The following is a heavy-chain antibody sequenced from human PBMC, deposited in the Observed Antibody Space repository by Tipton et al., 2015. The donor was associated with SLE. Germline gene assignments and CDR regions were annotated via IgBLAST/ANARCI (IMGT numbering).Heavy chain of an antibody. Sequence: TLSLTCTVSGDSISSGSYYWSWLRQPAGKGLEWIGRIYTTGSTNYYPSFKSRVTISLVTSKNPFSLKLSSVTAADTAVYYCARVGIAAHGMDVWGQGTTVTVSS. CDR2: IYTTGST. J-gene: IGHJ6*02. CDR1: GDSISSGSYY. CDR3: ARVGIAAHGMDV. V-gene: IGHV4-61*02. D-gene: IGHD6-6*01.